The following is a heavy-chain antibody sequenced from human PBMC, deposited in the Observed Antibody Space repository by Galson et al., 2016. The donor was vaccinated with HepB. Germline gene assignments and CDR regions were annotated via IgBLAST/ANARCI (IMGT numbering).Heavy chain of an antibody. Sequence: SVKVSCKVSGYTLNEVSIHWVRQAPGRGLEWVGGFAPEDGETIYAQKFQGRVTMTEDKSTDTAYMELSSLRSGDPAVFYCTPQLRLEPAGFWGQGTLVTVSS. D-gene: IGHD1-1*01. CDR3: TPQLRLEPAGF. CDR2: FAPEDGET. CDR1: GYTLNEVS. J-gene: IGHJ4*02. V-gene: IGHV1-24*01.